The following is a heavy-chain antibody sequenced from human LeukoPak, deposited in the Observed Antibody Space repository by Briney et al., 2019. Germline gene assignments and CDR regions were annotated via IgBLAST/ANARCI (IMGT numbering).Heavy chain of an antibody. V-gene: IGHV1-2*02. J-gene: IGHJ4*02. Sequence: ASVKVSCKASGYTFTGYYMHWVRQAPGQGLEWMGWINPNSGGTNYAQKFQGRVTMTRDTSISTAYMELSGLRSDDTAVYYCARDRIGGSVAGDFDYWGQGTLVTVSS. CDR3: ARDRIGGSVAGDFDY. CDR1: GYTFTGYY. D-gene: IGHD6-19*01. CDR2: INPNSGGT.